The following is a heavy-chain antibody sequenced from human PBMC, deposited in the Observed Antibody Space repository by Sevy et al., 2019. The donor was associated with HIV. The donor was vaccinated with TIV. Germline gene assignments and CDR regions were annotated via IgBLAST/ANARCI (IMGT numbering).Heavy chain of an antibody. D-gene: IGHD3-22*01. J-gene: IGHJ4*02. CDR2: IWSDGADQ. V-gene: IGHV3-33*01. Sequence: GGSLRLSCAATGFTFSNYAMHWVRQAPGKGMEWVAIIWSDGADQYHGDSVKGRFTISRDNSKNTLYLQTNNVRVEDTAVYYCARGGYYYDNAAYYALDSWGQGTLVTVSS. CDR3: ARGGYYYDNAAYYALDS. CDR1: GFTFSNYA.